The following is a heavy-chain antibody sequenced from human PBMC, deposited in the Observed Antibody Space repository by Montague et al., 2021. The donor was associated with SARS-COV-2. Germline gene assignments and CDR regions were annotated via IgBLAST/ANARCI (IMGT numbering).Heavy chain of an antibody. D-gene: IGHD1-1*01. Sequence: SETLSLTCTVSGGSISTYYGNWIRQPPGKGLELIGNIYYDWSTAXXPSXXXRVTISVDTSKNQFSLKLTSVTAAATAVYYCARDRETTTDKCYGMDVWGQGTTATVSS. CDR1: GGSISTYY. V-gene: IGHV4-59*01. CDR3: ARDRETTTDKCYGMDV. CDR2: IYYDWST. J-gene: IGHJ6*02.